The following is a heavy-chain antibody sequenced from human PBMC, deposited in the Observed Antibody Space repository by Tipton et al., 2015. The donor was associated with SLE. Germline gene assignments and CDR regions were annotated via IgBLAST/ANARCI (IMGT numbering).Heavy chain of an antibody. V-gene: IGHV4-59*11. D-gene: IGHD2-15*01. CDR3: AREGHCSGGSCYPWFDP. CDR1: GGSISSPY. CDR2: IYYSGST. Sequence: TLSLTCTVSGGSISSPYWSWIRQPPGKGLEWIGYIYYSGSTNYNPSLMSRVTISVDTPKNQFSLKLGSVTAADTAVYYCAREGHCSGGSCYPWFDPWGQGTLVTVSS. J-gene: IGHJ5*02.